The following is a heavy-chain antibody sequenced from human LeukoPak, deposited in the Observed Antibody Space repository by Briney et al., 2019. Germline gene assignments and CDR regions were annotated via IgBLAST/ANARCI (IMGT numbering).Heavy chain of an antibody. CDR2: INPKSGDT. CDR3: ATSSLSPN. D-gene: IGHD3-16*01. V-gene: IGHV1-2*02. Sequence: GPEWMGWINPKSGDTNYAQKFQGRVTMTRDTSISTAYMELSRLTSDDTAVYYCATSSLSPNWGQGSLVTVSS. J-gene: IGHJ4*02.